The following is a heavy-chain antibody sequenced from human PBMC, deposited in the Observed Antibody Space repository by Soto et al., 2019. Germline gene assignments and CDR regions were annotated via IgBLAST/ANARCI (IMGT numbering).Heavy chain of an antibody. CDR3: ASSAYSSGWYSYYYGMDV. V-gene: IGHV4-59*01. Sequence: SETLSLTCTVSGGSISSYYWSWIRQPPGKGLEWIGYIYYSGSTNYNPSLKSRVTISVDTSKNQFSLKLSSVTAADTAVYYCASSAYSSGWYSYYYGMDVWGQGTTVTVS. CDR2: IYYSGST. D-gene: IGHD6-19*01. J-gene: IGHJ6*02. CDR1: GGSISSYY.